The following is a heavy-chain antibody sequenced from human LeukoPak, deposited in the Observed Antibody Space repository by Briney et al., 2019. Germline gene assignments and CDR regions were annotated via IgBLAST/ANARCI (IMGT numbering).Heavy chain of an antibody. CDR3: ARDSRYGAY. J-gene: IGHJ4*02. V-gene: IGHV3-7*01. D-gene: IGHD4-17*01. Sequence: GGSLGLSCAASGFTFSNYWMRWVRQAPGKGLEWVANIKQDGSEKYYVDSVKGRFSISRDNAKNSLYLQMNSLRAEDTAVYYCARDSRYGAYWGQGTLVTASS. CDR2: IKQDGSEK. CDR1: GFTFSNYW.